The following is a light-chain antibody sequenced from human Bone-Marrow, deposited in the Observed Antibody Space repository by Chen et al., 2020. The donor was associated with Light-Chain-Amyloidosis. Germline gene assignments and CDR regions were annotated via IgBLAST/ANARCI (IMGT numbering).Light chain of an antibody. V-gene: IGLV3-21*02. J-gene: IGLJ3*02. Sequence: SYVLTQPSSVSVAPGQTATIACGENNIGSTSVHWYQQTPGQAPLLVVYDDSDRPSGIPERLAGSNSGNTATLTISRVEAGDEADYYCQVWERSSDRPVFGGGTKLTVL. CDR3: QVWERSSDRPV. CDR1: NIGSTS. CDR2: DDS.